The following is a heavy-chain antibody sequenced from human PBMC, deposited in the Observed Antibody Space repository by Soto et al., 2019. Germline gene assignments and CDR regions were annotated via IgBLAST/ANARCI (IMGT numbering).Heavy chain of an antibody. D-gene: IGHD5-12*01. CDR3: AREVRWLQFGGYYYGMDV. J-gene: IGHJ6*02. CDR2: IKQDGSEK. Sequence: PGGSLRLSCAASGFTFSSYWMSWVRQAPGKGLEWVANIKQDGSEKYYVDSVKGRFTISRDNAKNSLYLQMNSLRAEDTAVYYCAREVRWLQFGGYYYGMDVWGQGTTVTVSS. V-gene: IGHV3-7*04. CDR1: GFTFSSYW.